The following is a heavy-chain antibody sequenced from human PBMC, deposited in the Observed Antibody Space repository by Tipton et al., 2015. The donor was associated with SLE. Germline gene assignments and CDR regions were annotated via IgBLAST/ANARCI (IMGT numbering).Heavy chain of an antibody. CDR2: ISYDGSNK. J-gene: IGHJ6*03. CDR3: AFTYYYYMDV. CDR1: GFTFSSYA. Sequence: SLRLSCAASGFTFSSYAMHWVRQAPGKGLEWVAVISYDGSNKYYADSVKGRFTISRDNAKNSLYLQMNSLRAEDTALYYCAFTYYYYMDVWGKGTTVTVSS. V-gene: IGHV3-30*04.